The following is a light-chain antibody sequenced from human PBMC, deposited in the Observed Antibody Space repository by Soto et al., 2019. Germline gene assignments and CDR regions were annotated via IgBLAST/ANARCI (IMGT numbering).Light chain of an antibody. V-gene: IGKV3-20*01. J-gene: IGKJ1*01. CDR2: GAS. CDR1: QSVSSSY. Sequence: IVLTHSPGTLSLSPGERATLSCRTSQSVSSSYLAWYQQKPGQAPRLLIYGASTRATGIPDRFSGSGSGTDFTLTISRLEPEDFAVYYCQQYCTSFWTFGQGTKVEIK. CDR3: QQYCTSFWT.